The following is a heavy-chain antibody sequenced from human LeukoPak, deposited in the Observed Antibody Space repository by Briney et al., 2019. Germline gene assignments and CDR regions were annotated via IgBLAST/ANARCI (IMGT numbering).Heavy chain of an antibody. V-gene: IGHV3-30*02. CDR2: IRYDGSNK. CDR3: ARDLHPRLAGFFDY. Sequence: GGSLRLSCAASGFTFSSYGMHWVRQAPGKGLEWVAFIRYDGSNKYYADSVKGRFTISRDNSKNTLYLQMKTLKAEDTAVYYCARDLHPRLAGFFDYWGRGTLVTVSS. CDR1: GFTFSSYG. J-gene: IGHJ4*02. D-gene: IGHD3-3*02.